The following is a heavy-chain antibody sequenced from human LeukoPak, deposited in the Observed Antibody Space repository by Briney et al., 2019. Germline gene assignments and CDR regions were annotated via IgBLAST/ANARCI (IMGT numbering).Heavy chain of an antibody. CDR3: AKDLLHYDYVWGSYRSPPPAFDI. CDR1: GFSFHTYD. D-gene: IGHD3-16*02. CDR2: ISDVSDAI. J-gene: IGHJ3*02. Sequence: GGSLRLSCAASGFSFHTYDMNWVRQAPGKGLEWISSISDVSDAIYYADSVKGRFTISRSNAENSLFLQMNSLRTEGTAVYYCAKDLLHYDYVWGSYRSPPPAFDIWGQGTMVTVSS. V-gene: IGHV3-48*04.